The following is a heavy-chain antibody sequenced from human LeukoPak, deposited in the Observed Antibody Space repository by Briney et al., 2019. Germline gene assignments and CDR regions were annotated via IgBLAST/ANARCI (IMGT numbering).Heavy chain of an antibody. Sequence: PGGSLRLSCAASGFTFSSYAMSWVRQAPGKGLEWVSAISGSGGSTYYADSVKGRFTISRENSKNTLYLQMNSLRAEDTAVYYCARLARDYGGPIDYWGQGTLVTVSS. D-gene: IGHD4-17*01. V-gene: IGHV3-23*01. J-gene: IGHJ4*02. CDR2: ISGSGGST. CDR3: ARLARDYGGPIDY. CDR1: GFTFSSYA.